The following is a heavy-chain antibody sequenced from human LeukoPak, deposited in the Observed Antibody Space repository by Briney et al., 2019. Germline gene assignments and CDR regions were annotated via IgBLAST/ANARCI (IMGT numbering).Heavy chain of an antibody. V-gene: IGHV4-34*01. CDR1: GGSFSGYY. J-gene: IGHJ5*02. Sequence: SETLSLTCAVYGGSFSGYYWSWIRQPPGKGLEWIGETNHSGSTNYNPSLKSRVTISVDTSKNQFSLKMTSVTAADTAVYYCTRDWGGSAWFDPWGQGTLVTVSS. CDR3: TRDWGGSAWFDP. D-gene: IGHD3-16*01. CDR2: TNHSGST.